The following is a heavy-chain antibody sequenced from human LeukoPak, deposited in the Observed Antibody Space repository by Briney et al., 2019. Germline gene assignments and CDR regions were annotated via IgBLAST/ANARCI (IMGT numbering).Heavy chain of an antibody. CDR2: INHNGDVN. Sequence: GGSLRLSCAASGFTFSSYWMNWARQAPGEGLEWVASINHNGDVNYYVDSVKGRFTISRDNAKNSLYLQMSNLRAEDTAVYFCARGGGLDVWGQGATVTVSS. V-gene: IGHV3-7*03. J-gene: IGHJ6*02. D-gene: IGHD3-16*01. CDR1: GFTFSSYW. CDR3: ARGGGLDV.